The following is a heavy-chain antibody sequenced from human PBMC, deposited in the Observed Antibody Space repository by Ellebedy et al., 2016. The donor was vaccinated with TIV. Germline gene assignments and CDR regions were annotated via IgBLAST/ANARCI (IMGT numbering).Heavy chain of an antibody. J-gene: IGHJ6*03. V-gene: IGHV5-51*01. Sequence: KVSCKGSGYSFPTYWIGWVRQMLGKGLEWMGIIYPGDSDTRYSPSFQGQVTISADKSISTAYLQWSSLKASDTAMYYCARPNMGYYYMDVWGEGTTVTVSS. CDR2: IYPGDSDT. D-gene: IGHD2/OR15-2a*01. CDR1: GYSFPTYW. CDR3: ARPNMGYYYMDV.